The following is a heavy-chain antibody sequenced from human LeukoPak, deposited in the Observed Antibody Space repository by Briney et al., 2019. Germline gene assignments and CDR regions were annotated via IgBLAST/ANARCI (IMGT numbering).Heavy chain of an antibody. Sequence: GGSLRLSCAASGFTFSSYAMTWVRQAPGKGLEWVSAISGSADSTYYADSVKGRFTISRDHSKNTLYLQMNSLRDEDTAIYYCAKVVNYYYYYGMDVWGQGTTVTVS. J-gene: IGHJ6*02. V-gene: IGHV3-23*01. CDR2: ISGSADST. CDR1: GFTFSSYA. CDR3: AKVVNYYYYYGMDV. D-gene: IGHD3-22*01.